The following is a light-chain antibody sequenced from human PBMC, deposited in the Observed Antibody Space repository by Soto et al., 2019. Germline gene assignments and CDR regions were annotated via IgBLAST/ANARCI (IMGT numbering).Light chain of an antibody. CDR2: DTS. V-gene: IGKV3D-20*01. CDR3: QPYGNSPYT. J-gene: IGKJ2*01. Sequence: EIVLTQSPATLSLSPGERATLSCGASQSVRTRYLAWYQQKPGLAPRLLIYDTSNRATGSPDRFSGSGSGTDFTLTISRLESEDVAVYYCQPYGNSPYTFGQGTKLEIK. CDR1: QSVRTRY.